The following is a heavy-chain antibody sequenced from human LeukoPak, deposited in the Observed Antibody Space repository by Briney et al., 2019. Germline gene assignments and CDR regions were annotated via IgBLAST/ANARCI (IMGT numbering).Heavy chain of an antibody. V-gene: IGHV1-69*05. D-gene: IGHD6-19*01. CDR1: GGTFGSYA. CDR2: IIPIFGTA. J-gene: IGHJ6*03. CDR3: ARVSYTAVAGTEMLYYYYYMDV. Sequence: SVKVSCKASGGTFGSYAISWVRQAPGQGLEWMGGIIPIFGTANYAQKFQGRVTITTDESTSTAYMELSSLRSEDTAVYYCARVSYTAVAGTEMLYYYYYMDVWGKGTTVTVSS.